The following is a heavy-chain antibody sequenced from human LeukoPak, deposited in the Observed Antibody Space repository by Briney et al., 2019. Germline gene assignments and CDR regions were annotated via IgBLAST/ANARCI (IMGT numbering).Heavy chain of an antibody. D-gene: IGHD6-19*01. V-gene: IGHV3-33*01. J-gene: IGHJ4*02. Sequence: GRSLRLSCAASGLTFSSYGMHWVRQAPGKGLEWVAAIWYDGSSKNYVDSVKGRFTISRDNSKNTLYLEMKSLRAEDTAVYYCARDNPSGGSSGWTGLDYWGQGTLVTVSS. CDR3: ARDNPSGGSSGWTGLDY. CDR1: GLTFSSYG. CDR2: IWYDGSSK.